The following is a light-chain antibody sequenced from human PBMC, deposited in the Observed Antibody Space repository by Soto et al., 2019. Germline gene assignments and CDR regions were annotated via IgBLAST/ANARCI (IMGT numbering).Light chain of an antibody. CDR2: GNS. J-gene: IGLJ1*01. CDR1: SSNIGAGYD. CDR3: QSYDSSLSGYV. Sequence: QSALTQPPSVSGAPGQRVTISCTGSSSNIGAGYDVHWYQQLPGTAPKLLIYGNSNRPSGVPDRFSGSKSGTSASLAVTGLQAEDEADYDCQSYDSSLSGYVFGTGTKVTVL. V-gene: IGLV1-40*01.